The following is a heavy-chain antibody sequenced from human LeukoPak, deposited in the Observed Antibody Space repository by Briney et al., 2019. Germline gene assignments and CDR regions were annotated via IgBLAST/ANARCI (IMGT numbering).Heavy chain of an antibody. CDR1: GFTLSVYW. D-gene: IGHD6-19*01. Sequence: GGSLRLSCVACGFTLSVYWMTWLRQAPGKGLECVANINQDGSEKNYVDSVRGRFTISRDNAKNSLYLYMNSVRAEDTAIYYCAREIPVAGKRSWFDPWGQGTLVTVSS. CDR3: AREIPVAGKRSWFDP. CDR2: INQDGSEK. J-gene: IGHJ5*02. V-gene: IGHV3-7*04.